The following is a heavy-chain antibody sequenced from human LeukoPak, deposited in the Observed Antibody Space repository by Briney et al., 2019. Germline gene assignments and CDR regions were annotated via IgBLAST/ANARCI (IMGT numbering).Heavy chain of an antibody. Sequence: GASVKVSCKAFGYTFTSNYMHWVRQAPGQGLEWMGWINPNSGGTNYAQKFQGRVTMTRDTSISTAYMELSRLRSDDTAVYYCASGTHGPFLAARSYYYYMDVWGKGTTVTVSS. J-gene: IGHJ6*03. CDR3: ASGTHGPFLAARSYYYYMDV. CDR1: GYTFTSNY. D-gene: IGHD6-6*01. CDR2: INPNSGGT. V-gene: IGHV1-2*02.